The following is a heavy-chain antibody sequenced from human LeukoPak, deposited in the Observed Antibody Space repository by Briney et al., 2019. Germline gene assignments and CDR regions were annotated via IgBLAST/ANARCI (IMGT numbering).Heavy chain of an antibody. J-gene: IGHJ5*02. D-gene: IGHD2-2*02. CDR1: GGSISSSSYY. CDR2: IYYSGST. CDR3: ARRSGKYQLLYPGNNWFDP. V-gene: IGHV4-39*01. Sequence: SETLSLTCTVSGGSISSSSYYWGWIRQPPGKGREWIGSIYYSGSTYYNPSLKSRVTISVDTSKNQFSLKLSSVTAADTAVYYCARRSGKYQLLYPGNNWFDPWGQGTLVTVSS.